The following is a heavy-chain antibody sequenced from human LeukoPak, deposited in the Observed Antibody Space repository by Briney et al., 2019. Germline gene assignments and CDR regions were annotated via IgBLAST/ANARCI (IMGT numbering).Heavy chain of an antibody. J-gene: IGHJ4*02. Sequence: GGSLRLSCAASGFTFSSYAMHWVRQAPGKGLGWVAVISYDGSNKYYADSVKGRFTISRDNSKNTLYLQMNSLRAEDTAVYYCAREGGGYFDYWGQGTLVTVSS. D-gene: IGHD1-26*01. V-gene: IGHV3-30-3*01. CDR3: AREGGGYFDY. CDR2: ISYDGSNK. CDR1: GFTFSSYA.